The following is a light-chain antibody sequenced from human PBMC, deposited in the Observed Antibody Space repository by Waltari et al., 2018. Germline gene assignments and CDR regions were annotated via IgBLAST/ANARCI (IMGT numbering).Light chain of an antibody. CDR3: CSYAGSTTPNWV. CDR2: DAI. J-gene: IGLJ3*02. Sequence: QSALTQPASVSGSPGQSITISCTGISSDVGSYNFVSWYQQHPGKAPKLMIYDAIMRPAGVSYRFSGSKSGNTASLTISGLQGEDEGDYYCCSYAGSTTPNWVFGGGTKLTVL. V-gene: IGLV2-23*01. CDR1: SSDVGSYNF.